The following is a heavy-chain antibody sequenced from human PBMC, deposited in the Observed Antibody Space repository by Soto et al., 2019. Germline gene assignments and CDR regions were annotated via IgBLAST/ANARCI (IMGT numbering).Heavy chain of an antibody. CDR1: GYTFTSYY. CDR3: ARGRSPFSIFGVVIVKHDALDI. D-gene: IGHD3-3*01. V-gene: IGHV1-46*03. CDR2: INPSGGST. Sequence: GASVKVSCKASGYTFTSYYMHWVRQAPGQGLEWMGIINPSGGSTSYAQKFQGRVTMTRDTSTSTVYMELSSLRSEDTAVYYCARGRSPFSIFGVVIVKHDALDIWGQGTMVTVS. J-gene: IGHJ3*02.